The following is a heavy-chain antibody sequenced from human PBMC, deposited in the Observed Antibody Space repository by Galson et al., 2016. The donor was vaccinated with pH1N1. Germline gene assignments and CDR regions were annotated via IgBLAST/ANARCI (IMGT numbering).Heavy chain of an antibody. CDR2: INPNNGDT. CDR3: ARVNTYDSSGYYPFDY. D-gene: IGHD3-22*01. Sequence: SVKVSCKASEYTFIGYYIHWLRQAPGHGLAWMGRINPNNGDTHYAQNFQGRVTMTRDMSISTAYMELNSLRSDDTAVYYCARVNTYDSSGYYPFDYWGQGTQVTVSS. J-gene: IGHJ4*02. V-gene: IGHV1-2*06. CDR1: EYTFIGYY.